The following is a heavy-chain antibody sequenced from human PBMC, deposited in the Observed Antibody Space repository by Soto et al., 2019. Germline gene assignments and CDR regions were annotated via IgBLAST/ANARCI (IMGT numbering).Heavy chain of an antibody. Sequence: RESLKISCRGPRDHFVSYRIAWVRQMPGKGLEWMGYVYPGDPDIRYSPSFRGQVTISADKSISTAYLQWISLKASDTAMYYCARQAYYGSGTYYSDYWGQGTQVTVSS. D-gene: IGHD3-10*01. CDR1: RDHFVSYR. V-gene: IGHV5-51*01. CDR2: VYPGDPDI. J-gene: IGHJ4*02. CDR3: ARQAYYGSGTYYSDY.